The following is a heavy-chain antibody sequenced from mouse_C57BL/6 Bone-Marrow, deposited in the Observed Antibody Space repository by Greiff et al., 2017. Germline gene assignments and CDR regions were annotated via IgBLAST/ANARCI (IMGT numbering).Heavy chain of an antibody. CDR2: ISSGGSYT. V-gene: IGHV5-6*01. CDR3: ARHTTVLYWYFDV. J-gene: IGHJ1*03. D-gene: IGHD1-1*01. Sequence: EVHLVESGGDLVKPGGSLTLSCAASGFTFSSYGMSWVRQTPDKRLAWVATISSGGSYTYYPDSVKGRVTISSDNAKNTLYLQMSSLQSEDTAMYYCARHTTVLYWYFDVWGTGTTVTVSS. CDR1: GFTFSSYG.